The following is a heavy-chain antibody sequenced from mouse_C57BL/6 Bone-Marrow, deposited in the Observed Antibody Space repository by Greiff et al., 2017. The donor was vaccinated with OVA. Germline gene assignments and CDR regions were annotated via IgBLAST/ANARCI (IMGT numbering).Heavy chain of an antibody. J-gene: IGHJ2*01. CDR1: GYTFTSYW. CDR3: ARWTTVVNY. D-gene: IGHD1-1*01. CDR2: IHPNSGST. Sequence: VQLQQPGAQLVKPGASVKLSCKASGYTFTSYWMHWVKQRPGQGLEWIGMIHPNSGSTNYNEKFKSKATLTVDKSSSPAYMQLSSLTSEDSAVYYCARWTTVVNYWGQGTTLTVSS. V-gene: IGHV1-64*01.